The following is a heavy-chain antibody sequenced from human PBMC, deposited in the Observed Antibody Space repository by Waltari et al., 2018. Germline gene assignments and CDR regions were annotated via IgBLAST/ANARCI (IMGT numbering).Heavy chain of an antibody. V-gene: IGHV4-39*01. J-gene: IGHJ5*02. CDR1: GGSISSSSYY. Sequence: QLQLQESGPGLVKPSETLSLTCTVSGGSISSSSYYWGWIRQPPGKGLGWIGSIYYSGSTYCNPSLKSRVTISVDTSKNQFPLKRSPVTAADTAVYYCARRHSYSSVPQNWFDPWGQGTLFTVSS. CDR2: IYYSGST. CDR3: ARRHSYSSVPQNWFDP. D-gene: IGHD6-19*01.